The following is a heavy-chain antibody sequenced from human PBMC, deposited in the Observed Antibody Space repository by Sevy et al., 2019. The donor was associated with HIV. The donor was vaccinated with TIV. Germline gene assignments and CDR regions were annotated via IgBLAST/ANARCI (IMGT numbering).Heavy chain of an antibody. CDR2: IYYSGST. CDR1: GGSVSSGSYY. CDR3: ARRGISYAFDI. D-gene: IGHD2-21*01. J-gene: IGHJ3*02. V-gene: IGHV4-61*01. Sequence: SETVSLTCTVSGGSVSSGSYYWSWIRQPPGKGLEWIGYIYYSGSTNYNPSLKSRVTISVDTSKNQFSLKLSSVTAADTAVYYCARRGISYAFDIWGQGTMVTVSS.